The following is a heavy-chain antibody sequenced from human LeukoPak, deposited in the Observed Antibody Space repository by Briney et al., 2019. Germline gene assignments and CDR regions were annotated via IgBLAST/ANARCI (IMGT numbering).Heavy chain of an antibody. CDR2: TNHSGST. D-gene: IGHD2-15*01. Sequence: PSETLSLTCAVYGGSFSGYYWSWIRQSPGKGLEWIGETNHSGSTNYNPSLKSRVTISVDTSKNQFSLKLSSVTAADTAVYYCAGYCSGGSCYGYWFDPWGQGTLVTVSS. J-gene: IGHJ5*02. CDR3: AGYCSGGSCYGYWFDP. V-gene: IGHV4-34*01. CDR1: GGSFSGYY.